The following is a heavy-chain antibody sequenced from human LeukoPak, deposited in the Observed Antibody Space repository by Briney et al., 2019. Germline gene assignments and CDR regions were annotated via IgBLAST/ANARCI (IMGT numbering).Heavy chain of an antibody. CDR3: ARVYDSSGYYYGSYAFDI. CDR1: GYSFTSYW. Sequence: GESLKISCKGSGYSFTSYWIGWVRQMPGKGLEWMGIIYPGDSDTRYSPSFQGQVTISADKSISTAYLQWSSLKASDTAMYYCARVYDSSGYYYGSYAFDIWGQGTMVTVSS. V-gene: IGHV5-51*01. D-gene: IGHD3-22*01. CDR2: IYPGDSDT. J-gene: IGHJ3*02.